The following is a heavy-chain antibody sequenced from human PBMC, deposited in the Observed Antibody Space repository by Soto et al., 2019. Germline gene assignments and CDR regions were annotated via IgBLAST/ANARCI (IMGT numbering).Heavy chain of an antibody. CDR3: AGLRPYDSSGYGGFDY. V-gene: IGHV4-61*01. J-gene: IGHJ4*02. Sequence: QVQLQESGPGLVKPSETLSLTCTVSGGSVSSGSYNWGRIPQPPGQGLGWVGYIYYSGSPNYNPPLQSRATLSADTSTNQFSLTLRSAPAADTAVYYCAGLRPYDSSGYGGFDYWGQGTLVTVSS. D-gene: IGHD3-22*01. CDR1: GGSVSSGSYN. CDR2: IYYSGSP.